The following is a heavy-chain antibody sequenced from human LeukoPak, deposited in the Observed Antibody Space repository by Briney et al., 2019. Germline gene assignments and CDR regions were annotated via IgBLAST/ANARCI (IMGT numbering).Heavy chain of an antibody. J-gene: IGHJ4*02. CDR1: GFTFSSYS. CDR2: ISSSSSYI. V-gene: IGHV3-21*01. Sequence: GVLRLSCAASGFTFSSYSMNWVRQAPGKGLEWVSSISSSSSYIYYADSVKGRFTISRDNAKNSLYLQMNSLRAEDTAVYYCARDLNIAAAGTDYWGQGTLVTVSS. D-gene: IGHD6-13*01. CDR3: ARDLNIAAAGTDY.